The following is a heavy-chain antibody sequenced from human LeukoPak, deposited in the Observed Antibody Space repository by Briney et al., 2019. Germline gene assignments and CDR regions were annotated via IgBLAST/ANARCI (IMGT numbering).Heavy chain of an antibody. CDR3: ARERMTTVTTDYYYYMDV. V-gene: IGHV1-2*06. J-gene: IGHJ6*03. CDR2: INPNSGGT. D-gene: IGHD4-17*01. Sequence: GASVKVSCKASGYTFTGYYMHWVRQAPGQGLEWMGRINPNSGGTNYAQKFQGRVTMTRDTSISTAYMELSRLRSDDTAIYYCARERMTTVTTDYYYYMDVWGKGTTVTVSS. CDR1: GYTFTGYY.